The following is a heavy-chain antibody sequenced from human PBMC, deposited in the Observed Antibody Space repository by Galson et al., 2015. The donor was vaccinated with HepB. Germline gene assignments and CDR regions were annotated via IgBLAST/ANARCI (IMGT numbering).Heavy chain of an antibody. D-gene: IGHD3-9*01. CDR2: IRSSSSYI. J-gene: IGHJ4*02. CDR3: ARNNLYYDILTGYYIERSTNFDY. CDR1: GFTFSSYS. V-gene: IGHV3-21*01. Sequence: SLRLSCAASGFTFSSYSMNWVRQAPGKGLEWVSSIRSSSSYIYYADSVKGRFTISRDNAKNSLYLQMNSLRAEDTAVYYCARNNLYYDILTGYYIERSTNFDYWGQGTLVTVSS.